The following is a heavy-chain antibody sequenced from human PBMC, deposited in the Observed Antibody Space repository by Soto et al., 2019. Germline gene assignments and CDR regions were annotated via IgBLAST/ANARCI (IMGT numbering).Heavy chain of an antibody. Sequence: QVQLQESGPGLVKPAETLSLTCTVSGGSISSYYWSWIRQPPGKGLEWIGYIYYSGSTNYNPSLKSRVTIAVDTSKNQFSLKLSSVTAADTAIYYCARHLYTSGWYPFDPWGQGTLVTVSS. CDR3: ARHLYTSGWYPFDP. D-gene: IGHD6-19*01. J-gene: IGHJ5*02. CDR1: GGSISSYY. CDR2: IYYSGST. V-gene: IGHV4-59*08.